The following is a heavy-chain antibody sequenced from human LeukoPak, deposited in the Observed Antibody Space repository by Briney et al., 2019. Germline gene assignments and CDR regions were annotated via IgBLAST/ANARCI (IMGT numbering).Heavy chain of an antibody. J-gene: IGHJ4*02. CDR2: ISSSSSTI. CDR1: GFTFSSYS. CDR3: ARVARPPSSSWTYYFDY. V-gene: IGHV3-48*04. D-gene: IGHD6-13*01. Sequence: GGSLRLSCAASGFTFSSYSMNWVRQAPGKGLEWVSYISSSSSTIYYADSVKGRFTISRDNAKNSLYLQMNSLRAEDTAVYYCARVARPPSSSWTYYFDYWGQGTLVTVSS.